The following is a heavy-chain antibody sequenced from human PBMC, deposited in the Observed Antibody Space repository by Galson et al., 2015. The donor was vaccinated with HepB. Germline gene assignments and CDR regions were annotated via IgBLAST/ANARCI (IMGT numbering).Heavy chain of an antibody. V-gene: IGHV5-51*01. CDR3: ARRGIASEYFDY. Sequence: QSGAEVKKPGESLKISCKGSGYSLTSYWIGWVRQLPGIGLEWMGIIYPGDSDTRYSPSFQGQVTISADKSIGTAYLQWSSLKASDTDMYYCARRGIASEYFDYWGQGTLVTVSS. CDR2: IYPGDSDT. D-gene: IGHD1-14*01. CDR1: GYSLTSYW. J-gene: IGHJ4*02.